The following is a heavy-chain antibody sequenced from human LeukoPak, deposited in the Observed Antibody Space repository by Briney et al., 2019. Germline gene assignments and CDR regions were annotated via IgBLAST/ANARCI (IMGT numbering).Heavy chain of an antibody. Sequence: PSETLSLTCAVSGYSINSAHYWGWIRQPPGKGLEWIGNISQSGIASYNPSLKSRVTISLDTSKNQFSLNMRSVAAADTAVYFCARASVEHSIVAGDYFDYWGQGILVTVSS. CDR1: GYSINSAHY. V-gene: IGHV4-38-2*01. CDR3: ARASVEHSIVAGDYFDY. CDR2: ISQSGIA. J-gene: IGHJ4*02. D-gene: IGHD2-15*01.